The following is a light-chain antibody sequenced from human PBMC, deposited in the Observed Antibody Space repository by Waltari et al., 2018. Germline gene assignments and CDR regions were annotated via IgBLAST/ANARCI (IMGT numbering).Light chain of an antibody. V-gene: IGKV1-NL1*01. CDR3: QQYYSTLSIT. CDR2: AAS. CDR1: QGISNS. J-gene: IGKJ5*01. Sequence: DIQMTQSPSSLSASVGDRVTITCRASQGISNSLAWYQQKPGKVPKLLLYAASRLESGVPSRFSGSGSGTDYTLTISSLQPEDFATYYCQQYYSTLSITFGQGTRLGIK.